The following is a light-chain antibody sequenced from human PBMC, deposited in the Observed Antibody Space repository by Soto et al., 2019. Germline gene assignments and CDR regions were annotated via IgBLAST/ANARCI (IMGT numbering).Light chain of an antibody. Sequence: EIELTQSPATLSLSPGERATLSCRASQNINHWLAWYQQKPGQTPRLLIYDASTRATDIPARFSGSGSGTDFTLTISGLEPEDFAFYYCQQRVTWPGTFGGGTKVEIK. CDR2: DAS. CDR3: QQRVTWPGT. J-gene: IGKJ4*01. CDR1: QNINHW. V-gene: IGKV3-11*01.